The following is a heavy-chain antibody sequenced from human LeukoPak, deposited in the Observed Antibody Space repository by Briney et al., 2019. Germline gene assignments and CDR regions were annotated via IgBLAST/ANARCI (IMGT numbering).Heavy chain of an antibody. CDR3: ASSGDSSADDAFDI. CDR1: GGSISIYY. V-gene: IGHV4-59*12. J-gene: IGHJ3*02. Sequence: SETLSLTCTVSGGSISIYYWSWIRQPPGKGLEWIGHIYNSGSTNYSPSLKSRVTISVDKSKNQFSLKLSSVTAADTAVYYCASSGDSSADDAFDIWGQGTMVTVSS. D-gene: IGHD3-22*01. CDR2: IYNSGST.